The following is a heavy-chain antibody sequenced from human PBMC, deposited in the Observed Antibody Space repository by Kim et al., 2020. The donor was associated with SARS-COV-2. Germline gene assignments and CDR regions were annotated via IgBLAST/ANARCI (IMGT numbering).Heavy chain of an antibody. D-gene: IGHD6-19*01. CDR1: GGSINYY. V-gene: IGHV4-59*13. Sequence: SETLSLTCTVSGGSINYYWGWIRRPPGKGLEGIGSIYYSGSADYNPSLTSRLTISVDMFKKQFYLKLSSVTAADTAVYSCARGEQWQDFDYWGQGTLVTGSS. J-gene: IGHJ4*02. CDR3: ARGEQWQDFDY. CDR2: IYYSGSA.